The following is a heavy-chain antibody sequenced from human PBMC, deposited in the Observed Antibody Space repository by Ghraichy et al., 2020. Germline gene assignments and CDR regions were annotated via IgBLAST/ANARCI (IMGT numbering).Heavy chain of an antibody. CDR3: ARAPYNDDGFYDDGFDT. J-gene: IGHJ3*02. D-gene: IGHD3-22*01. V-gene: IGHV4-30-2*01. Sequence: SLNISCAVSGGSINSATYSWSWIGQPQGKGLEWIGYIYSSGSTYYNSSLKGRVTISADGSKNQISQKLSSVTAADTAVYYCARAPYNDDGFYDDGFDTCRQGTKVTVSS. CDR2: IYSSGST. CDR1: GGSINSATYS.